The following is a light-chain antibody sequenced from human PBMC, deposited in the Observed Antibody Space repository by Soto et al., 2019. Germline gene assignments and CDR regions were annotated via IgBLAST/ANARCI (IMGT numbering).Light chain of an antibody. CDR1: SSNIGSNY. Sequence: QLVLTQSPSASGTPGQRVTSSCSGSSSNIGSNYVYWYQHLPGTAPKLLIYSNNQRPSGVPDRFSGSKSGTSASLAISGLRSEDEADYYCAAWDDSLSGYVFGTGTKLTVL. J-gene: IGLJ1*01. V-gene: IGLV1-47*02. CDR3: AAWDDSLSGYV. CDR2: SNN.